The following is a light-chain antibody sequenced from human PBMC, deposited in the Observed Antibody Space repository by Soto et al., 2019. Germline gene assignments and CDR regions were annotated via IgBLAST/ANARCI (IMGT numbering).Light chain of an antibody. V-gene: IGKV3-20*01. CDR2: GAS. CDR3: QQYGSSPQWT. CDR1: QSVSSSY. J-gene: IGKJ1*01. Sequence: EIVLTQSPGTLSLSPGERATPSCRASQSVSSSYLAWYQQKPGQAPRLLIYGASSRATGIPDRFSGSGSGTDFTLTISRLEPEDFAVYYCQQYGSSPQWTFGQGTKVDIK.